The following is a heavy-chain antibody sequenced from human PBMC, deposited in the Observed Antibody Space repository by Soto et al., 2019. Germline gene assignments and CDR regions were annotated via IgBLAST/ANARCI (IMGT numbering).Heavy chain of an antibody. J-gene: IGHJ4*02. Sequence: GGSLRLSSAASGVTFSSYDMHWVRQATGKGLEWVSAIGTAGDTYYPGSVKGRFTISRENAKNSLYLQMNSLRAGDTAVYYCARAIDYDILTGYPAPPDYWGQGTLVTVSS. CDR1: GVTFSSYD. CDR3: ARAIDYDILTGYPAPPDY. CDR2: IGTAGDT. V-gene: IGHV3-13*04. D-gene: IGHD3-9*01.